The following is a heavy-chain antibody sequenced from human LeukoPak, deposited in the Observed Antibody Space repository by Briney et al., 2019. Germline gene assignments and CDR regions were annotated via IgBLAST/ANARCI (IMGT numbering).Heavy chain of an antibody. CDR2: INHSGST. Sequence: SETLSLTCAVYGGSFSGYYWGWIRQPPGKGLEWIGEINHSGSTNYNPSLKSRVTISVDTSKNQFSLKLSSVTAADTAVYYCARAHTITMIVVAIPYYFDYWGQGTLVTVSS. D-gene: IGHD3-22*01. J-gene: IGHJ4*02. V-gene: IGHV4-34*01. CDR1: GGSFSGYY. CDR3: ARAHTITMIVVAIPYYFDY.